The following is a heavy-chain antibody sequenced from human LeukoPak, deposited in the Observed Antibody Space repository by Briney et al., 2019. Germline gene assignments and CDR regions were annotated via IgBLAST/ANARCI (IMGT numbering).Heavy chain of an antibody. CDR3: ARTVTAAGTEWLDP. D-gene: IGHD6-13*01. CDR1: GASITSYY. J-gene: IGHJ5*02. CDR2: IYYSGST. Sequence: SETLSLTCTGSGASITSYYWSWIRQPPGKGLEWIGYIYYSGSTSYNPSLRSRVTISVDTSKNHLSLKLSSVTAADTAVYYCARTVTAAGTEWLDPWGQGTLVIVSS. V-gene: IGHV4-59*01.